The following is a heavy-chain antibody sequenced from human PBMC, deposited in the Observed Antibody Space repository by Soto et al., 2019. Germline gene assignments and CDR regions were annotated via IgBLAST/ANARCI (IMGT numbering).Heavy chain of an antibody. V-gene: IGHV3-13*05. D-gene: IGHD6-13*01. J-gene: IGHJ4*02. Sequence: EVQLVESGGGLVQPGGSLRLSCAASGFTFSSYDMHWVRQATGKGLEWVSAIGTAGDPYYPGSVKGRFTISRDNAKNSLYLQMNSLRAGDTAVYYCARGGIYSSSWYFDYWGQGTLVTVSS. CDR2: IGTAGDP. CDR1: GFTFSSYD. CDR3: ARGGIYSSSWYFDY.